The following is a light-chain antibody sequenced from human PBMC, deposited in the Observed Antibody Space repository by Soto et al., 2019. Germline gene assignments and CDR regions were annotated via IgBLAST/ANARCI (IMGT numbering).Light chain of an antibody. Sequence: QSALTQPASVSGSPGQSITISCTGSSSDVGAYRYVSWFQQHPGRAPKLIIYEVSNRPSGVSDLFSGSKSGNTASLTISGLKAEDEADYHCSSYTTTTAWVFGGGTQLTVL. CDR3: SSYTTTTAWV. CDR2: EVS. V-gene: IGLV2-14*01. J-gene: IGLJ3*02. CDR1: SSDVGAYRY.